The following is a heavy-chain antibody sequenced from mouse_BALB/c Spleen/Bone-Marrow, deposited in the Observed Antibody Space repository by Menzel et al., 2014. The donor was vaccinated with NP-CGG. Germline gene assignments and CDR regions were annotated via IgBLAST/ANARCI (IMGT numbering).Heavy chain of an antibody. CDR2: IDTSDSYT. D-gene: IGHD2-4*01. V-gene: IGHV1-69*01. J-gene: IGHJ2*01. CDR3: ARTGYDYYFDY. CDR1: GYTFTDYW. Sequence: VQRVESGAELVMPGASVKMPCKASGYTFTDYWTHWVKQRPGQGLEWIGAIDTSDSYTSYNQKFKGKATLTVDESSSTAYMQLSSLTSEDSAVYYCARTGYDYYFDYWGQGTTLTVSS.